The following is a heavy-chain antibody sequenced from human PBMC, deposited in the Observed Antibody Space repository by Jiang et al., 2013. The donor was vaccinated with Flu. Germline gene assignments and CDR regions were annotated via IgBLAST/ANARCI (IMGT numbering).Heavy chain of an antibody. CDR1: GGSINNYY. D-gene: IGHD6-13*01. V-gene: IGHV4-59*13. CDR3: ARDRRPNSSNWFHS. Sequence: GPGLVKPSETLSLTCTVSGGSINNYYWSWIRQPPGKGLEWIGYIHSNGNTKYNPSLESRVTMSLDMSKNQFSLKLSSVTAADTAVYFCARDRRPNSSNWFHSWGQGTLVTVSS. J-gene: IGHJ5*02. CDR2: IHSNGNT.